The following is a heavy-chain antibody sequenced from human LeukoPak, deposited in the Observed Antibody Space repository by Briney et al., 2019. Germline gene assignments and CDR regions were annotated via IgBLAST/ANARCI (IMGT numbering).Heavy chain of an antibody. J-gene: IGHJ6*03. Sequence: SETLSLTCTVSGGSISSSSYYWSWIRQPAGKGLEWIGRIYTSGSTNYNPSLKSRVTISVDTSKNQFSLKLSSVTAADTAVYYXXRATLPMVRGVIIEGYYMDVWGKGTTVTVSS. CDR1: GGSISSSSYY. V-gene: IGHV4-61*02. CDR3: XRATLPMVRGVIIEGYYMDV. CDR2: IYTSGST. D-gene: IGHD3-10*01.